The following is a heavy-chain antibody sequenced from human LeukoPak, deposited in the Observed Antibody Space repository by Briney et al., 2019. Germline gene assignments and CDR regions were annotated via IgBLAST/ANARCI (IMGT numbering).Heavy chain of an antibody. CDR2: ISWNSGSI. V-gene: IGHV3-9*01. Sequence: PEGSLRLSCAASGFTFDDYAMHWVRQAPGKGLEWVSGISWNSGSIGYADSVKGRFTISRDNAKNSLYLQMNSLRAEDTAVYYCARELGRYYYDSSGPLRGYYFDYWGQGTLVTVSS. CDR3: ARELGRYYYDSSGPLRGYYFDY. J-gene: IGHJ4*02. D-gene: IGHD3-22*01. CDR1: GFTFDDYA.